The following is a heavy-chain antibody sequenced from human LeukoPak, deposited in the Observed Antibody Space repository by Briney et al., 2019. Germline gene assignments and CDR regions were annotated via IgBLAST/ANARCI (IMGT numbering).Heavy chain of an antibody. D-gene: IGHD5-24*01. CDR2: IIPIFGTA. CDR3: ASGRWLQPWSYFDY. CDR1: GGTFSSYA. J-gene: IGHJ4*02. Sequence: GASVKVSCKASGGTFSSYAISWVRQAPGHGLEWMGGIIPIFGTANYAQKFQGRVTITTDESTSTAYMELSSLRTEDTAVYYCASGRWLQPWSYFDYWGQGTLVTVSS. V-gene: IGHV1-69*05.